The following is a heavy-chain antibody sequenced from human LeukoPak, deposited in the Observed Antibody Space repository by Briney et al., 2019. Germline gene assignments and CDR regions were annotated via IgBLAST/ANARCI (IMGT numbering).Heavy chain of an antibody. D-gene: IGHD3-16*01. CDR2: INHSGST. Sequence: SETPSLTCAVYGGYFSGYYRGRLRQPPGKGLEWIGDINHSGSTKYNPSLKSRVTISVDTSKNQISLKLSSVTAADTAVYYFARAGGLGLCYWGQGTLVTVSS. J-gene: IGHJ4*02. CDR3: ARAGGLGLCY. V-gene: IGHV4-34*01. CDR1: GGYFSGYY.